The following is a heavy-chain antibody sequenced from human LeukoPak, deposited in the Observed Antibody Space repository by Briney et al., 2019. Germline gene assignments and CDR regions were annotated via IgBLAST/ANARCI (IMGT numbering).Heavy chain of an antibody. CDR3: ARVAWYNQYNWFDP. Sequence: PSETLSLTCTVSGGSISSYYWSWIRQPPGKGLEWIGYIYYSGSTNYNPSLKSRVTISVDTSKNQFSLKLSSVTAADTAVYYCARVAWYNQYNWFDPWGQGTLVTVSS. CDR1: GGSISSYY. J-gene: IGHJ5*02. CDR2: IYYSGST. V-gene: IGHV4-59*01. D-gene: IGHD1-1*01.